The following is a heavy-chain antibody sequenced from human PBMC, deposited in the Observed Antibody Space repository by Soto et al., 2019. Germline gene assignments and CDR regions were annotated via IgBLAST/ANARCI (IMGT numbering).Heavy chain of an antibody. Sequence: QLVQSGAEVKKPVASVRVSCKTSGPTFIAYYIHWVRQAPGQGLEWMGWIDPKSGGTTYEQKFLGRVTMPRDTSINTAYMDLNRLKSDDTAVYYCARVSVDVPEWGQGTLITVSA. J-gene: IGHJ4*02. CDR1: GPTFIAYY. CDR3: ARVSVDVPE. V-gene: IGHV1-2*02. CDR2: IDPKSGGT. D-gene: IGHD5-12*01.